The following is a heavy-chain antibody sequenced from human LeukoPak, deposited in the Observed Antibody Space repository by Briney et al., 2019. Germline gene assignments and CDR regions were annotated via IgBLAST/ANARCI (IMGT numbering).Heavy chain of an antibody. J-gene: IGHJ5*02. CDR1: GFTFSSYA. CDR3: ARGADGVSSNSRGWFDP. Sequence: GGSLRLSCAASGFTFSSYAMSWVRQAPGKGLEWVSAISGSGGSTYYADSVKGRFTISRDNSKNTLYLQMNSLRVEDTAVYSCARGADGVSSNSRGWFDPWGQGTLVTVSS. CDR2: ISGSGGST. D-gene: IGHD2-15*01. V-gene: IGHV3-23*01.